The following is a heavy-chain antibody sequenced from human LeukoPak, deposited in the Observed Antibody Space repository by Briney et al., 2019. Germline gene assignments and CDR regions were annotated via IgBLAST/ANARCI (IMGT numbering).Heavy chain of an antibody. J-gene: IGHJ4*02. CDR2: INPNSGTT. D-gene: IGHD3-22*01. Sequence: GASVKVSCKASGDTFTGYYMHWVRQAPGQGLEWMGRINPNSGTTNYAQKFQGRVTITTDESMSTAYMELSSLRSEDTAVYYCARGYYDSSGYPYSRAYYFDYWGQGTLVTVSS. CDR3: ARGYYDSSGYPYSRAYYFDY. CDR1: GDTFTGYY. V-gene: IGHV1-2*06.